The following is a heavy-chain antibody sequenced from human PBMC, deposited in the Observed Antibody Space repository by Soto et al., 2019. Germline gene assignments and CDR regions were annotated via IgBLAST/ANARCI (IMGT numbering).Heavy chain of an antibody. CDR3: ARVGRSSGYYYGY. Sequence: ASVKVSCQASGYTFPSHYIHWVRQPPGQGLEWVGISNPSGCSTSYAQKFQGRVTMTRDTATNTVYMELRSLRPENAAVYYFARVGRSSGYYYGYWGQGAPVTVSS. J-gene: IGHJ4*02. CDR1: GYTFPSHY. CDR2: SNPSGCST. D-gene: IGHD3-22*01. V-gene: IGHV1-46*01.